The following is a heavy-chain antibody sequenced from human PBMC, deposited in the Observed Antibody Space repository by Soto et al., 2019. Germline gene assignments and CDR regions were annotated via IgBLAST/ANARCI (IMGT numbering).Heavy chain of an antibody. J-gene: IGHJ6*02. CDR1: GYTFTGYY. CDR2: IIPILTTP. Sequence: QVQLVQSGAEVKKPGASVKVSCEASGYTFTGYYMHWVRQAPGQGFEWMGRIIPILTTPNYAQKFHGRVTIVADESTTTVYMELSSLKSEDTAVYYCATSVGIAPTGEDGMDVWGQGTSVTVSS. V-gene: IGHV1-69*11. D-gene: IGHD2-8*02. CDR3: ATSVGIAPTGEDGMDV.